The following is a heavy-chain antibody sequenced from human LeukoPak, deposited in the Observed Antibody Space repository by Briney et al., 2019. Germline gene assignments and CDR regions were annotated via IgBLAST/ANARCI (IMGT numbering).Heavy chain of an antibody. CDR1: GGSFSGYY. CDR2: INHSGST. J-gene: IGHJ5*02. V-gene: IGHV4-34*01. Sequence: SETLSLTCAVYGGSFSGYYWSWIRQPPGKGLEWIGEINHSGSTNYNPSLKSRVTISVDTSKNQFSLKLSSVTAADTAVYYCARVFHKNWFDPWGQGTLVTVSS. CDR3: ARVFHKNWFDP.